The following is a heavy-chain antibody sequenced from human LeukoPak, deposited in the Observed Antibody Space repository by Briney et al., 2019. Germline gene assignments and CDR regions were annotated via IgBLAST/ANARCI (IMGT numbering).Heavy chain of an antibody. D-gene: IGHD2-2*02. Sequence: SVKVSCKASGGAFSSYAISWVRQAPGQGLEWMGGIIPIFGTANYAQKFQGRVTITTDESTSTAYMELSSLRSEDTAVYYCARASLDIVVVPAAIPPYFDYWGQGTLVTVSS. J-gene: IGHJ4*02. CDR1: GGAFSSYA. V-gene: IGHV1-69*05. CDR2: IIPIFGTA. CDR3: ARASLDIVVVPAAIPPYFDY.